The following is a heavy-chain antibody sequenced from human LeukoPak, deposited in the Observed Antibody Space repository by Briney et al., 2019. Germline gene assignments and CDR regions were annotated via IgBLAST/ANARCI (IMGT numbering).Heavy chain of an antibody. CDR3: VRALPRLYYYDSSGENWFDP. J-gene: IGHJ5*02. CDR2: IYTSGST. CDR1: GGSISSYY. V-gene: IGHV4-4*07. D-gene: IGHD3-22*01. Sequence: PSETLSLTCTVSGGSISSYYWSWIRQPAGKGLEWIGRIYTSGSTNYNPSLKSRVTMSVDTSKNQFSLKLSSVTAADTAVYYCVRALPRLYYYDSSGENWFDPWGQGTLVTVSS.